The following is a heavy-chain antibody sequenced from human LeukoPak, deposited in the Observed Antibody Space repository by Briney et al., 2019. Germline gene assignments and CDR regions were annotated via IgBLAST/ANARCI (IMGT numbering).Heavy chain of an antibody. J-gene: IGHJ4*02. CDR2: ISAYNGNT. CDR3: ARDRQWLRLRGAIDY. V-gene: IGHV1-18*01. D-gene: IGHD5-12*01. Sequence: GASVKVSCKASCYTFTSYGISWVRQAPGQGLEWMGWISAYNGNTNYAQKLQGRVTMTTDTSTSTAYMELRSLRSDDTAVYYCARDRQWLRLRGAIDYWGQGTLVTVSS. CDR1: CYTFTSYG.